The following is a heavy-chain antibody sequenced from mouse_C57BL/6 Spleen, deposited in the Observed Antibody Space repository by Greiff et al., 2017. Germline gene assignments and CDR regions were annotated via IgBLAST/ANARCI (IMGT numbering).Heavy chain of an antibody. D-gene: IGHD2-1*01. CDR3: ARDPYGNYGAMDY. V-gene: IGHV5-16*01. J-gene: IGHJ4*01. CDR1: GFTFSDYY. CDR2: INYDGSST. Sequence: EVHLVESEGGLVQPGSSMKLSCTASGFTFSDYYMAWVRQVPEKGLEWVANINYDGSSTYYLDSLKSRFIISRDNAKNILYLQMSSLKSEDTATYYCARDPYGNYGAMDYWGQGTSVTVSS.